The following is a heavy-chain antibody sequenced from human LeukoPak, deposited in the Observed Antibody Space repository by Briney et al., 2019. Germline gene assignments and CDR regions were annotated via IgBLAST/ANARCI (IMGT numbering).Heavy chain of an antibody. J-gene: IGHJ6*03. CDR2: IKQDGSEK. Sequence: GGSLRLSCAASGFTFSSYWMSWVRQAPGKGLEWVANIKQDGSEKYYVDSVKGRFTISRDNAKNSLYLQMNSLRAEDAAVYYCARGRRDGYNYYYYYYMDVWGKGTTVTVSS. D-gene: IGHD5-24*01. CDR1: GFTFSSYW. V-gene: IGHV3-7*01. CDR3: ARGRRDGYNYYYYYYMDV.